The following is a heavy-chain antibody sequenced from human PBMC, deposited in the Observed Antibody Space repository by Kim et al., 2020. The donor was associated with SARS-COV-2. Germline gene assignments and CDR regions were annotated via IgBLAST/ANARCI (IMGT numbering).Heavy chain of an antibody. V-gene: IGHV5-51*01. Sequence: YRPSFQGQVTISAEKYISNAYLQWSSLKASDTAMYYCARQGGSGDQVFDYWGQGTLVTVSS. CDR3: ARQGGSGDQVFDY. D-gene: IGHD3-10*01. J-gene: IGHJ4*02.